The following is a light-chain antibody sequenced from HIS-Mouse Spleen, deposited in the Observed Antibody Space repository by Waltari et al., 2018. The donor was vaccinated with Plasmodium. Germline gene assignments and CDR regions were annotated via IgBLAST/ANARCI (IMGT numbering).Light chain of an antibody. J-gene: IGLJ2*01. CDR1: KLGEKY. V-gene: IGLV3-1*01. CDR3: QAWDSSTVV. CDR2: QDS. Sequence: SYELTQPPSLSLSPGQTASIPCSGDKLGEKYACWYQQKPGQSPVLVIYQDSKRPSGIPERFSGSNSGNTATLTISGTQAMDEADYYCQAWDSSTVVFGGGTKLTVL.